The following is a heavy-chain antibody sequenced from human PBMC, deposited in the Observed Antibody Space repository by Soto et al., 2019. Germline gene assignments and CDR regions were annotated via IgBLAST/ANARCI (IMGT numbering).Heavy chain of an antibody. CDR1: GFTFSSYA. V-gene: IGHV3-23*01. J-gene: IGHJ6*02. CDR3: ARWLGNYYYYYGMDV. CDR2: ISGSGGST. D-gene: IGHD6-19*01. Sequence: GSLRLSCAASGFTFSSYAMSWVRQAPGKGLEWVSAISGSGGSTYYADSVKGRFTISRDNSKNTLYLQMNSLRAEDTAVYYCARWLGNYYYYYGMDVWGQGTTVTVSS.